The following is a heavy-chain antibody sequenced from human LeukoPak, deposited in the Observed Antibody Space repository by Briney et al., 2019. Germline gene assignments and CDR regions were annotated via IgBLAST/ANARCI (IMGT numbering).Heavy chain of an antibody. V-gene: IGHV4-34*01. CDR1: GGSFSGYY. CDR3: ASIKYGWPYYYYMDV. D-gene: IGHD6-19*01. Sequence: SETLSLTCAVYGGSFSGYYWSWIRQPPGKGLEWIGEINHSGSTNYNPSLKSRVTISVDTSKNQFSLKLSSVTAADTAVYYCASIKYGWPYYYYMDVWGKGTTVTVSS. CDR2: INHSGST. J-gene: IGHJ6*03.